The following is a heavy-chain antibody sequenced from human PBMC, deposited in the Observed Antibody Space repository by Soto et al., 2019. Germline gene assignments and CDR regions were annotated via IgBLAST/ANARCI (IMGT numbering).Heavy chain of an antibody. CDR3: AKASGYTYGYPLDD. Sequence: PGGSLRLSCAASGFTFSTYAMSWVRQAPGKGLEWVSCISGSDGNTYYADSVKGRFTISRDYSKNTLYLQMSSLRAEDTALYYCAKASGYTYGYPLDDWGRETLVTVSS. CDR2: ISGSDGNT. D-gene: IGHD5-18*01. J-gene: IGHJ4*02. V-gene: IGHV3-23*01. CDR1: GFTFSTYA.